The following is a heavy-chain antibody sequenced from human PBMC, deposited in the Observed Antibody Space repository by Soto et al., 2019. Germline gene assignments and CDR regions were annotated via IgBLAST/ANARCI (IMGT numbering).Heavy chain of an antibody. V-gene: IGHV4-59*08. Sequence: SETLSLTCTVSGGSISSYYWSWIRQPPGKGLEWIGYIYYSGSTNYNPSLKSRVTISVDTSKNQFSLKLSSVTAADTAVYYCAAARAWGYDILTGYGRGAFDIWGQGTMVTVSS. CDR3: AAARAWGYDILTGYGRGAFDI. CDR1: GGSISSYY. CDR2: IYYSGST. D-gene: IGHD3-9*01. J-gene: IGHJ3*02.